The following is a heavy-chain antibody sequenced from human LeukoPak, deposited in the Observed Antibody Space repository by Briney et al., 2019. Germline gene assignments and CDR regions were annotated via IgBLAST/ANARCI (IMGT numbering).Heavy chain of an antibody. CDR1: GGSISSGTYY. CDR3: ARRGGSGRSFDY. J-gene: IGHJ4*02. V-gene: IGHV4-61*01. D-gene: IGHD3-10*01. CDR2: MYYNGIT. Sequence: SETLSLTCTVTGGSISSGTYYWRWIWKRSGQELGWTGKMYYNGITNYNPSLKSRLTISVDTSKNQFSLKLSSVTAADTAVYYCARRGGSGRSFDYWGQGTLVTVSS.